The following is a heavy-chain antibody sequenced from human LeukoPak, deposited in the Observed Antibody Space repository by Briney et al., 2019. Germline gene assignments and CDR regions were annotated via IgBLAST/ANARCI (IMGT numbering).Heavy chain of an antibody. CDR2: IRSKTFGGTT. Sequence: PGGSLRLSCAASGFTFSSYAMSWVRQAPGKGLEWVAFIRSKTFGGTTEYAASVEGRFTISRDDSKSIAYLQMNSLKTEDTAVYYCTRYSGRTDYWGQGTLVTVSS. V-gene: IGHV3-49*04. D-gene: IGHD5-18*01. CDR3: TRYSGRTDY. CDR1: GFTFSSYA. J-gene: IGHJ4*02.